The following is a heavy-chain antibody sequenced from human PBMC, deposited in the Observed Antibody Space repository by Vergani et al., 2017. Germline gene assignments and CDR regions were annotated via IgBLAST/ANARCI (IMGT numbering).Heavy chain of an antibody. Sequence: QVQLVQSGAEVKKPGSSVKVSCKASGGTFSSYTISWVRQAPGQGLEWMGRIIPILGIANYAQKFQGRVTITADKSTSTAYMELSSLRSEDTAVYYCARAPANYYGMDVWGQGTTVTVSS. CDR1: GGTFSSYT. CDR3: ARAPANYYGMDV. J-gene: IGHJ6*02. V-gene: IGHV1-69*02. CDR2: IIPILGIA.